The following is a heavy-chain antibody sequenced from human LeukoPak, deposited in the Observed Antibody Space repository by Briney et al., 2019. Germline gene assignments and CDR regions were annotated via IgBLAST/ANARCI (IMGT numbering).Heavy chain of an antibody. Sequence: PGESLKISCAASGFTFSDYALGWVRQAPGRGLEWVATLSGSGAGTYYSDSVQGRFTISRDNSKRTLFLQMNSLRAEDTAFYYCAKAELGVDTFFDYWGQGTLVTVSS. CDR2: LSGSGAGT. J-gene: IGHJ4*02. CDR1: GFTFSDYA. D-gene: IGHD3-3*01. CDR3: AKAELGVDTFFDY. V-gene: IGHV3-23*01.